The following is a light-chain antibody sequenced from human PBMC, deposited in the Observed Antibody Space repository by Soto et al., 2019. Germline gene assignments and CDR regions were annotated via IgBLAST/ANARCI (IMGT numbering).Light chain of an antibody. CDR1: SSNIGAGYD. CDR3: QSYDSFGVV. V-gene: IGLV1-40*01. Sequence: QSVLTQPPSVSGAPGQRVTISCTGSSSNIGAGYDVHWYQQLPGTGPKLLIYGNSNRPSGVPDRFSGSKSGTSASLAITGLQAEDEADYYCQSYDSFGVVFGGGTKVTVL. J-gene: IGLJ2*01. CDR2: GNS.